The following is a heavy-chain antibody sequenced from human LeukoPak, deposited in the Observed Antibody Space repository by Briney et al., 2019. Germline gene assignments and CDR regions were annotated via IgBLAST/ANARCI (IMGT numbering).Heavy chain of an antibody. CDR3: AKWGDYDVLAGYYVSDY. Sequence: GGSLRLSCAASGFTFGNYAMSWVRQAPGKGLEWVSAITVSGGNTYYADSVKGRFPISRDNSKNTVFLQRNSLRAEDTAVYYCAKWGDYDVLAGYYVSDYWGQGTLVTVSS. V-gene: IGHV3-23*01. CDR2: ITVSGGNT. CDR1: GFTFGNYA. J-gene: IGHJ4*02. D-gene: IGHD3-9*01.